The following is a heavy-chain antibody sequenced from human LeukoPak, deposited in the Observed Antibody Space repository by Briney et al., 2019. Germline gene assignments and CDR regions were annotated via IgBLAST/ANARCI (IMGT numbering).Heavy chain of an antibody. CDR3: ARSSDYFTYFGL. Sequence: GGSLTLSCAASGFTLSDYYMTWIRQAPGKGLVGFSYMSSHGNTIYYADSVKGRFTVSRDNAKNSLFLQMDTLRAEDTAVYYCARSSDYFTYFGLLGRGSLVTVSS. V-gene: IGHV3-11*04. D-gene: IGHD2/OR15-2a*01. CDR2: MSSHGNTI. J-gene: IGHJ2*01. CDR1: GFTLSDYY.